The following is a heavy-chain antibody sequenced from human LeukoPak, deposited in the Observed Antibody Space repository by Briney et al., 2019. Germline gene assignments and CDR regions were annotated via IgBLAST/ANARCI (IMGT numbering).Heavy chain of an antibody. CDR1: GFTFSGFA. CDR3: AKMKGHPLPKYYMDV. V-gene: IGHV3-23*01. CDR2: ISGSGDNT. D-gene: IGHD1-26*01. Sequence: GGSLRLSCAASGFTFSGFAMSWVRRTPGKGLEWVSGISGSGDNTLYADSVKGRFTISRDNSKNTLYLEMNGLRAEDTAIYYCAKMKGHPLPKYYMDVWGQGTTVTVSS. J-gene: IGHJ6*01.